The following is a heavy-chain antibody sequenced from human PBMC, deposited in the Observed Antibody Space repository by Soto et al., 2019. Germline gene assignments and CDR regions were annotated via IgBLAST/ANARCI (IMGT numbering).Heavy chain of an antibody. J-gene: IGHJ6*02. V-gene: IGHV1-69*06. CDR2: IIPIFGTA. Sequence: ASVKVSCKASGGTFSSYAISWVRQAPGQGLEWMGGIIPIFGTANYAQKFQGRVTITADKSTSTAYMELSSLRSEDTAVYYCASKTGTTYYYGMDVWGQGTTVTVS. CDR3: ASKTGTTYYYGMDV. CDR1: GGTFSSYA. D-gene: IGHD1-7*01.